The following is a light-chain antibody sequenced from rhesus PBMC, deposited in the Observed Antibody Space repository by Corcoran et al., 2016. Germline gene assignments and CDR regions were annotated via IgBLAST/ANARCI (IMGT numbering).Light chain of an antibody. V-gene: IGKV1-22*01. J-gene: IGKJ1*01. CDR1: QSISSW. CDR3: LRYSSNPWK. Sequence: DIQMTQSPSSLSASVGDTVTITCRASQSISSWLDWYQQKPGKAPKLLIYKASGLQSGVPSRFSGTGSGTDFTITISSLRPEDFAPYYYLRYSSNPWKFGQGTKVEIK. CDR2: KAS.